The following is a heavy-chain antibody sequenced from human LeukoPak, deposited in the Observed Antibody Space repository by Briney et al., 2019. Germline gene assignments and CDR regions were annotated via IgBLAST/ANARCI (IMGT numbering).Heavy chain of an antibody. V-gene: IGHV3-9*01. D-gene: IGHD3-16*01. Sequence: GGSLRLSCAASGFTFDDYAMNWVRDAPGKGLEWVSGISWYSGSIVYADSVKGRFTISRNNAKNSLYLQMNSLRAEDTALYYCAIMSTGGNWFDPWGQGTLVTVSS. CDR1: GFTFDDYA. CDR3: AIMSTGGNWFDP. CDR2: ISWYSGSI. J-gene: IGHJ5*02.